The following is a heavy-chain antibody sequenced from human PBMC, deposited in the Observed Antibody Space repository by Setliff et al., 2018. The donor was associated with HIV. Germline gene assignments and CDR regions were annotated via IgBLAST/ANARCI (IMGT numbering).Heavy chain of an antibody. D-gene: IGHD3-3*01. J-gene: IGHJ4*02. CDR1: GFTFDDYA. CDR2: VRSKPNGGTT. Sequence: LRLSCAASGFTFDDYALTWVRQAPGKGLEWVGFVRSKPNGGTTDYAASVEGRFTISRDDAKTIAYLHMNSLTTDDTAVYFCTRDRRGSSSWSGYNGGFDYWGQGTLVTVSS. V-gene: IGHV3-49*04. CDR3: TRDRRGSSSWSGYNGGFDY.